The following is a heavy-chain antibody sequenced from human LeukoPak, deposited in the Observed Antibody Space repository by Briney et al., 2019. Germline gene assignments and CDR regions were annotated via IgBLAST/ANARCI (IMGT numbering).Heavy chain of an antibody. CDR2: IRGTGGTT. J-gene: IGHJ3*01. CDR1: GFTFSDYA. Sequence: PGGSLRLSCAASGFTFSDYALIWVRQAPGKGLEWISAIRGTGGTTYYADSVKGRCTISRDNSRNTVYLQMNSLRAEDTALYFCVKDPNGDYVGAFDFWGPGTMVTVSS. CDR3: VKDPNGDYVGAFDF. V-gene: IGHV3-23*01. D-gene: IGHD4-17*01.